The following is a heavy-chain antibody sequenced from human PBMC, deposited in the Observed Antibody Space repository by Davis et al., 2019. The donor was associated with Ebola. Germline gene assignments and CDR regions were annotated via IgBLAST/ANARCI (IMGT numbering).Heavy chain of an antibody. CDR3: ARELHGGEFNY. J-gene: IGHJ4*02. D-gene: IGHD3-16*01. V-gene: IGHV1-2*02. Sequence: ASVKVSCKASGYTFTDYYIHWVRQASGQGLEWMGWISPKSGGGNYAQKFQGRVTMTTETSISTAYMDLSSLTSDDTAVFYCARELHGGEFNYWGQGTLVTVSS. CDR1: GYTFTDYY. CDR2: ISPKSGGG.